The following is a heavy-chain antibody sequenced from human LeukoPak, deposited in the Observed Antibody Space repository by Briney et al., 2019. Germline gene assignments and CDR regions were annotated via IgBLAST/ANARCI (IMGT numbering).Heavy chain of an antibody. D-gene: IGHD1-26*01. Sequence: GGSLRLSCAASGFTFRTYWMSWVRQAPGKGLEWVANIHPDGIEKYHVDSVKGRFTISRDNAKNSLYLQMNSLRAEDTAVYYCAGGSAGGDDYWGQGTLVTVSS. CDR2: IHPDGIEK. V-gene: IGHV3-7*01. CDR3: AGGSAGGDDY. J-gene: IGHJ4*02. CDR1: GFTFRTYW.